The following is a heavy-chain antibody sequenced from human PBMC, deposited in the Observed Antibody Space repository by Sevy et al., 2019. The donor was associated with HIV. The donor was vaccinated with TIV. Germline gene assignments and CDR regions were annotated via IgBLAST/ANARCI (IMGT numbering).Heavy chain of an antibody. Sequence: ASVKVSCKASGYTFTSYYMHWVRQAPGQELEWMGIINPSGGSTSYAQKFQGRVTMTRDTSTSTVYMELSSLRSEDTAVYYCARRYYYDSSGYFAFDIWGQGTMVTVSS. CDR2: INPSGGST. D-gene: IGHD3-22*01. J-gene: IGHJ3*02. CDR3: ARRYYYDSSGYFAFDI. V-gene: IGHV1-46*03. CDR1: GYTFTSYY.